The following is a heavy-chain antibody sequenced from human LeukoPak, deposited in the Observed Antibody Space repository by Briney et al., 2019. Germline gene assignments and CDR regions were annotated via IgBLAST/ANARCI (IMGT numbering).Heavy chain of an antibody. J-gene: IGHJ4*02. CDR1: GFTYNHYA. D-gene: IGHD4-11*01. V-gene: IGHV3-33*08. Sequence: PGRSLRLSCTASGFTYNHYAMHWVRQPPGKGLEWVAVIWSDGTEKYYADPVKGRFTVSRDDSSNTLYLQMNSLRGEDTAVYYCARDAQRDFDYSNSLQYWGQGTLVTVSS. CDR2: IWSDGTEK. CDR3: ARDAQRDFDYSNSLQY.